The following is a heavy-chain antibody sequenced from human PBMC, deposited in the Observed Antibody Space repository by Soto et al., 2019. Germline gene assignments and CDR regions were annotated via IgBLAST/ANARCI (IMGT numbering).Heavy chain of an antibody. CDR2: ISTYNGNT. D-gene: IGHD6-6*01. CDR3: ARRIASSLGY. Sequence: QVQLVQSGSEVNKPGASVKVSCKTSGYTFTLYGISWVRQAPGQGLEWMGWISTYNGNTKYAQKLQGRVTMTTDTATSTAYMVLRSLKSDDAAVYYCARRIASSLGYWGQGTLVTVSS. J-gene: IGHJ4*02. V-gene: IGHV1-18*04. CDR1: GYTFTLYG.